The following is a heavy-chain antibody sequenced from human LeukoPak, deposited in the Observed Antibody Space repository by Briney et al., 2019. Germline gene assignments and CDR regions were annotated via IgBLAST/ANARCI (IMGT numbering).Heavy chain of an antibody. V-gene: IGHV1-24*01. Sequence: GASVKVSCKVSGYTLTELSMHWVRQAPGKGLEWMGGFDPEDGETIYAKKFKGRVTMTEDTSTDTAYMELSSLRSEDTAVYYCATGKKQWLDRKWDFWGQGTLVTVSS. J-gene: IGHJ4*02. CDR2: FDPEDGET. CDR1: GYTLTELS. D-gene: IGHD6-19*01. CDR3: ATGKKQWLDRKWDF.